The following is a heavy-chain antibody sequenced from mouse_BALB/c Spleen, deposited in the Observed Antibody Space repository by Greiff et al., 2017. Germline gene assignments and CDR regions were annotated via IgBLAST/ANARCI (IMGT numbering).Heavy chain of an antibody. CDR3: AGAPWISTCGMDD. J-gene: IGHJ4*01. CDR1: GFTFSSFG. D-gene: IGHD1-1*01. Sequence: EVKVVESGGGLVQPGGSRKLSCAASGFTFSSFGMHWVRQAPEKGLEWVAYISSGSSTTYYADTVKGRFTISRDNPKNPLFLQMTSLRSEDTAMYYCAGAPWISTCGMDDWGEGTGVTVS. CDR2: ISSGSSTT. V-gene: IGHV5-17*02.